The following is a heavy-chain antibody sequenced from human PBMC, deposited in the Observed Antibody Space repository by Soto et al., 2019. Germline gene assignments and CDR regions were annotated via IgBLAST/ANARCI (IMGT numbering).Heavy chain of an antibody. V-gene: IGHV4-59*01. J-gene: IGHJ6*02. Sequence: SETLSLTCTVSGVSISGYYWSWIRQPPGKGLEWIGYMYKTGSTVYNPSFKSRVTISVDTSKNQFSLKLNSVTAADTAVYYCARDLWGYCGTDCYPLDVWGQGTTVTVSS. CDR3: ARDLWGYCGTDCYPLDV. D-gene: IGHD2-21*02. CDR1: GVSISGYY. CDR2: MYKTGST.